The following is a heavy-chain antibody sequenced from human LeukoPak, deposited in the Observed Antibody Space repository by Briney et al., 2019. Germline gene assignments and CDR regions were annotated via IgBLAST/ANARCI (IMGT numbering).Heavy chain of an antibody. J-gene: IGHJ4*02. CDR3: AREVVVIATPGGYFDY. Sequence: SVKVSCKASGGTFSSYAISWVRRAPGQGREWMGGIIPIFGTANYAQKFQGRVTITADESTSTAYMELSSLRSEDTAVYYCAREVVVIATPGGYFDYWGQGTLVTVSS. CDR1: GGTFSSYA. CDR2: IIPIFGTA. D-gene: IGHD2-21*01. V-gene: IGHV1-69*13.